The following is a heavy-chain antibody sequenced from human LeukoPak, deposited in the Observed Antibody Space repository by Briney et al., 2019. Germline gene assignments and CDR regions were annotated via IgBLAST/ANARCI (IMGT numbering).Heavy chain of an antibody. CDR1: GFAFSSYA. D-gene: IGHD3-10*01. CDR2: ISGSGGST. Sequence: PGGSLRLSCAASGFAFSSYAMSWVRLAPWKGLEWVSAISGSGGSTYYADSVKGRFTISRDNSKNTLYLQMNSLRAEDTAVYYCAKDSMTYYYGSGTAFDIWGQGTMVTVSS. J-gene: IGHJ3*02. V-gene: IGHV3-23*01. CDR3: AKDSMTYYYGSGTAFDI.